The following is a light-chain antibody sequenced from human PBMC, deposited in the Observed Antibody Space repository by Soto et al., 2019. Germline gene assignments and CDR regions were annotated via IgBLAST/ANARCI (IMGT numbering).Light chain of an antibody. CDR3: AAWDDSLSGRNYV. J-gene: IGLJ1*01. CDR2: EVS. CDR1: SSDIGGYDY. V-gene: IGLV2-8*01. Sequence: QSVLTQPPSASGSPGQSVTISCTGTSSDIGGYDYVSWYQQHPGKTPKFMIYEVSKRPSGVPDRFSGSKSGNTASLTVSGLQAEDEADYYCAAWDDSLSGRNYVFGTGTKLTVL.